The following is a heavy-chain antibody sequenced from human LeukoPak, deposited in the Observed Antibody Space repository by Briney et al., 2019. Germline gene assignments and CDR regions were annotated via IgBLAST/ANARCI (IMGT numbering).Heavy chain of an antibody. CDR1: GYTFTSYG. Sequence: ASVKVSCKASGYTFTSYGISWVRQAPGQGLEWMGWISAYNGNANYAQKFQGRVTITADESTSTAYMELSSLRSEDTAVYYCAREAWIQLWDYYYYYMDVWGKGTTVTISS. CDR2: ISAYNGNA. D-gene: IGHD5-18*01. V-gene: IGHV1-18*01. CDR3: AREAWIQLWDYYYYYMDV. J-gene: IGHJ6*03.